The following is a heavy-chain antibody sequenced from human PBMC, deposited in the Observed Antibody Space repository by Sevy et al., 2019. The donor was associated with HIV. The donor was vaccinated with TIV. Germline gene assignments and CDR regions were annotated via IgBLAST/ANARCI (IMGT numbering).Heavy chain of an antibody. J-gene: IGHJ3*02. CDR2: ISSSSYI. D-gene: IGHD6-19*01. Sequence: GGSLRLSCAASGFTFSSYSMNWVRQAPGKGLEWVSSISSSSYIYYADSVKGRFTISRDNAKNSLYLQMNSLRAEDTAVYYCARVARSGWDDAFDIWGQGTMVTVSS. CDR1: GFTFSSYS. CDR3: ARVARSGWDDAFDI. V-gene: IGHV3-21*01.